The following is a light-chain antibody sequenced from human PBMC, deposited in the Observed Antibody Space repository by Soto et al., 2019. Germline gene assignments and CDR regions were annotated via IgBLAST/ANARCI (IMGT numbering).Light chain of an antibody. Sequence: IHLTQSPSSLSASIGDRVTITCRASQSIASYLNWYQQKPGTAPKLLIYATSSLQSGVPSRFSGSGSGTDFTLTISSLQPDDFATYYCQQSYVTLWTFGQGTKVDIK. CDR1: QSIASY. J-gene: IGKJ1*01. CDR3: QQSYVTLWT. CDR2: ATS. V-gene: IGKV1-39*01.